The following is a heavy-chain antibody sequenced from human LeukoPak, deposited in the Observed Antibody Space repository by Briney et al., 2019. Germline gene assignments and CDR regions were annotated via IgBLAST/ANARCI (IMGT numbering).Heavy chain of an antibody. D-gene: IGHD1-14*01. CDR3: GKVAGKPIPDY. V-gene: IGHV3-64D*09. CDR2: ISSNGAST. J-gene: IGHJ4*02. Sequence: GGSLRLSCSASGFTFNSYVMHWVRQAPGKGLEYVSAISSNGASTYYPDSVKGRFTISRDNSKYTLYLQMSSLRGEDTAVYYCGKVAGKPIPDYWGQGTLVTVFS. CDR1: GFTFNSYV.